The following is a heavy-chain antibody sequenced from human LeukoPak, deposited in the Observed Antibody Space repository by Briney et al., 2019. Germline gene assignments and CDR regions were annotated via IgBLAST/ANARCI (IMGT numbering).Heavy chain of an antibody. CDR1: GFTFSSYA. J-gene: IGHJ4*02. CDR2: ITGSGGAT. Sequence: GGSLRLSCADPGFTFSSYAMNWVRQAPGKGLEWVSGITGSGGATYYADSVKGRFTISRDNSKNTLYLQMDSLRAEDTAVYYCAKDSNFGVTGRFDYGGQGTLVTVSS. V-gene: IGHV3-23*01. CDR3: AKDSNFGVTGRFDY. D-gene: IGHD3-3*01.